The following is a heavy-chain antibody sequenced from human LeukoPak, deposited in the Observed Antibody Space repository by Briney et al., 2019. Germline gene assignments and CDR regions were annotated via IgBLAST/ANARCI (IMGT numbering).Heavy chain of an antibody. CDR1: GYTFTGYY. CDR2: INPNSGGT. V-gene: IGHV1-2*02. Sequence: ASVKVSCKASGYTFTGYYMHWVRQATGQGLEWMGWINPNSGGTNYAQKFQGRVTMTRDTSISTAYMELSRLRSDDTAVYYCARDGYGDLYYYYGMDVWGQGTTVTVSS. J-gene: IGHJ6*02. CDR3: ARDGYGDLYYYYGMDV. D-gene: IGHD4-17*01.